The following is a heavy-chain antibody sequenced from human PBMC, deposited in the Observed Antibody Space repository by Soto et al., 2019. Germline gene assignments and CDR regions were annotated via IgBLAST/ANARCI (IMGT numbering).Heavy chain of an antibody. CDR1: GYSFTSYW. Sequence: PGESLKISCKGSGYSFTSYWLDWVRQMPGKGLEWVGIIYPGDSDTRYSPSFQGQVTISADKSISTDYLQWSSLKASDTVMYYCARLYHGGYGSGSPLYYYYAIDVWGQGTTVTVSS. CDR2: IYPGDSDT. D-gene: IGHD3-10*01. V-gene: IGHV5-51*01. CDR3: ARLYHGGYGSGSPLYYYYAIDV. J-gene: IGHJ6*02.